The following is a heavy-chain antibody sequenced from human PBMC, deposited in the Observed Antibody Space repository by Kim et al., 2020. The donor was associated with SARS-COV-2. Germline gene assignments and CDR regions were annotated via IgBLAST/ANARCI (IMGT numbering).Heavy chain of an antibody. J-gene: IGHJ6*03. CDR3: ARKREGMDV. CDR2: KGNT. Sequence: KGNTKNSQKFQGRVTITRDTSASKAYMELSSLRSEDTAVYYCARKREGMDVWGKGTTVTVSS. V-gene: IGHV1-3*01.